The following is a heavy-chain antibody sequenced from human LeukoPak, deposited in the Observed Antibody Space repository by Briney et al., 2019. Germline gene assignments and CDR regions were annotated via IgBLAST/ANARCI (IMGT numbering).Heavy chain of an antibody. D-gene: IGHD3-3*01. CDR2: INHSGST. CDR1: GGSFSGYY. CDR3: ARSGYDFWSGYQALLDY. V-gene: IGHV4-34*01. J-gene: IGHJ4*02. Sequence: PSETLSPTCAVYGGSFSGYYWSWIRQPPGKGLEWIGEINHSGSTNYNPSLKSRVTISVDTSKNQFSLKLSSVTAADTAVYYCARSGYDFWSGYQALLDYWGQGTLVTVSS.